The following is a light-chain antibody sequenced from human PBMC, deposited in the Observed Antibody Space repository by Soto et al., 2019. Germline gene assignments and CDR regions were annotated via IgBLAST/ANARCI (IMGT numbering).Light chain of an antibody. CDR1: QSVSSSY. CDR3: QQRSDWPPT. CDR2: GAS. J-gene: IGKJ1*01. Sequence: EIVLTQSPGTLSLSPGERATLSCRASQSVSSSYLAWYQQKPGQAPRLLIYGASSRATGIPDRFSGSGSGTDFTLTISSLETEDFAVYYCQQRSDWPPTFGQGTKVEIK. V-gene: IGKV3D-20*02.